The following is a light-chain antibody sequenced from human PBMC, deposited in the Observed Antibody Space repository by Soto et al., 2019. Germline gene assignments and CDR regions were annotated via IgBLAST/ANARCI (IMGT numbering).Light chain of an antibody. V-gene: IGLV2-8*01. CDR3: SSYEGSNNFVV. Sequence: QSALTQPPSASGSPGQSVTISCTGTSSDVGGYNYVSWYQQHPGKAPKLMIYEVSKRPSGVPDRFSGSKSVNTASLTVSGLQAEDEADYYCSSYEGSNNFVVFGGGTKLTVL. CDR1: SSDVGGYNY. J-gene: IGLJ2*01. CDR2: EVS.